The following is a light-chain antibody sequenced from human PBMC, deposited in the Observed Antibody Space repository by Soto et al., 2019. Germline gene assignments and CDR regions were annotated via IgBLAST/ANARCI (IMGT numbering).Light chain of an antibody. J-gene: IGLJ1*01. CDR1: SSDVGGYDY. Sequence: QSVLTQPPCASGSPGQSVTISCTGTSSDVGGYDYVSWYQQHPGKAPKLMIYEVSKRPSGVPDRFSGSKSGNTASLTVSGLQAEDEADYYCSPYAGSSTYVFGTGTKVTVL. CDR3: SPYAGSSTYV. CDR2: EVS. V-gene: IGLV2-8*01.